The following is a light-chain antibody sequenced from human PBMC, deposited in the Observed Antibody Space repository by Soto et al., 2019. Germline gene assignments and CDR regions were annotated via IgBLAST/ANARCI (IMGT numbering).Light chain of an antibody. CDR1: QSISSW. Sequence: MTQSPSPLSAYVGDRVTIPSRASQSISSWLAWYQQKPGKAPKLLIYKASSLESGVPSRFSGSGSGTEFTLTISSLQPDDFATYYCQQYNSYAITFGQGTRLETK. CDR2: KAS. V-gene: IGKV1-5*03. CDR3: QQYNSYAIT. J-gene: IGKJ5*01.